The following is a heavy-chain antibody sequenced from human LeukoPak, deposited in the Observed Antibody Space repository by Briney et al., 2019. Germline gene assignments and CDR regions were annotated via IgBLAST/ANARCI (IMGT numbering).Heavy chain of an antibody. V-gene: IGHV1-69*13. J-gene: IGHJ4*02. CDR1: GGTFSSYA. CDR2: IIPIFGTA. CDR3: ARSLSGSYQPHDY. Sequence: SVKVSCKASGGTFSSYAISWVRQAPGQGLEWMGGIIPIFGTANYAQKFQGRVTITADESTSTAYMELSSLRSEDTAVYYCARSLSGSYQPHDYWGQGTLVAVSS. D-gene: IGHD1-26*01.